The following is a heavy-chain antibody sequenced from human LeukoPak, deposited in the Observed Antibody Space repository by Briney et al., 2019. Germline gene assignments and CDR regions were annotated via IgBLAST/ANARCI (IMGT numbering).Heavy chain of an antibody. V-gene: IGHV3-7*01. CDR2: IKHDGTET. CDR1: GFTFSTYW. CDR3: VGTVSVTGSNF. J-gene: IGHJ4*02. D-gene: IGHD1-7*01. Sequence: GESLRLSCAASGFTFSTYWMTWVRQAPGKGLEWVANIKHDGTETNYVDSVKGRFTISRDNAKNSLYLQMNSLRAEDTAVYYCVGTVSVTGSNFWGQGTLVTVSS.